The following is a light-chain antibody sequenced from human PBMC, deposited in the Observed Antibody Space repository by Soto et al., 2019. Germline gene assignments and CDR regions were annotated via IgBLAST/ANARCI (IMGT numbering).Light chain of an antibody. V-gene: IGKV1-6*01. CDR3: LQDYNYPRT. CDR2: GTS. J-gene: IGKJ1*01. Sequence: AIQMTQSPSSLSVSVGDRVTITCRASQGIRTELGWYQQKPGKAPKLLIYGTSTLQSGVPSRFSGNGSGTDFTLTISSLQPADFATYYCLQDYNYPRTFGQGTKVEIK. CDR1: QGIRTE.